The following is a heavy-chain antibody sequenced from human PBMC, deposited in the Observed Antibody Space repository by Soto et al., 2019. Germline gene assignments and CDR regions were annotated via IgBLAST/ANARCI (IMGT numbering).Heavy chain of an antibody. V-gene: IGHV1-18*01. Sequence: ASVKVSYEATAYTFPSYGISWVRQAPGQGLEWMGWISAYNGNTNYADSVKGRFTISSDNSKNTLYLQMNSLRAEDTAVYYCARRSFDYSRQGTLVTGSS. CDR1: AYTFPSYG. CDR3: ARRSFDY. CDR2: ISAYNGNT. J-gene: IGHJ4*02.